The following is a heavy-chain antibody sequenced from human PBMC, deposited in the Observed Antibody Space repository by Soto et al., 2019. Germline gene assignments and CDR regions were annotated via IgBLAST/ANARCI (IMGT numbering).Heavy chain of an antibody. CDR1: GFTFSSYG. CDR2: ISYDGSNK. J-gene: IGHJ4*02. Sequence: GGSLRLSCAASGFTFSSYGMHWVRQAPGKGLEWVAVISYDGSNKYYADSVKGRFTISRDNSKNTLYLQMNSLRAEDTAVYYCAKDQLDLVRELLKTLDYWGQGTLVTVSS. D-gene: IGHD1-26*01. V-gene: IGHV3-30*18. CDR3: AKDQLDLVRELLKTLDY.